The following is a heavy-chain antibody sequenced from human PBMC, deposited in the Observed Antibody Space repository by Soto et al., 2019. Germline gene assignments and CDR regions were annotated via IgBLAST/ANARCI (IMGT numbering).Heavy chain of an antibody. V-gene: IGHV1-3*05. CDR3: ARSIVVVTALDY. D-gene: IGHD2-21*02. CDR2: INAGNGNT. Sequence: QVQLVQSGAEEKKPGASVKVSCKASGYTFTSYAMHWVRQAPGQRLEWMGWINAGNGNTKYSQKCEGXVXXXRXXSASTAYMELSSLRSEDTAVYYCARSIVVVTALDYWGQGTLVTVSS. J-gene: IGHJ4*02. CDR1: GYTFTSYA.